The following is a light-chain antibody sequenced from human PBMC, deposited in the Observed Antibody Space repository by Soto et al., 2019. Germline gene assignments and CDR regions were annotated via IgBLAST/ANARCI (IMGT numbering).Light chain of an antibody. V-gene: IGKV3-20*01. J-gene: IGKJ1*01. CDR3: QQYGSSRWT. Sequence: VLKQSTATLSLSPVERATLSCRASQNVNNYLAWYQQKPGQAPRLLIYGASSRATGIPDRFSGSGSGTDFTLTISRLEPEDFAVYYCQQYGSSRWTFGQGTKVDIK. CDR1: QNVNNY. CDR2: GAS.